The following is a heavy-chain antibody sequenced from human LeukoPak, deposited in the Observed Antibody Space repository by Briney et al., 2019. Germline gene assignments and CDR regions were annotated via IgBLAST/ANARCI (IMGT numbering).Heavy chain of an antibody. CDR2: IWYDGSNK. Sequence: GGSLRLSCAASGFIFSSYGMHWVRQAPGKGLEWVAVIWYDGSNKYYADSVKGRFTISRDNSKNTLYLQMNSLRAEDTAVYYCARNSWSGRTPPMYYFDYWGQGTLVTVSS. CDR3: ARNSWSGRTPPMYYFDY. CDR1: GFIFSSYG. D-gene: IGHD3-3*01. V-gene: IGHV3-33*01. J-gene: IGHJ4*02.